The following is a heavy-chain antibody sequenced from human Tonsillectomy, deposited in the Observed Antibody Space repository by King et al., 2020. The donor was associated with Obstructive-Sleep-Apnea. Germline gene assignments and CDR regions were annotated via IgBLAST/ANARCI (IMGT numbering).Heavy chain of an antibody. D-gene: IGHD2-21*02. Sequence: VQLVESGGGVVQPGRSLRLSCAAPGFNFRNYGMYWVRQAPGKGLEWVAFIRDDGSKKYYADSVRGRFTISRDNSKKTVYLQMNSLRPEDTALYYCARDPAICVGDCYAFDCWGQGTLVTVSS. J-gene: IGHJ4*02. CDR3: ARDPAICVGDCYAFDC. CDR2: IRDDGSKK. CDR1: GFNFRNYG. V-gene: IGHV3-30*02.